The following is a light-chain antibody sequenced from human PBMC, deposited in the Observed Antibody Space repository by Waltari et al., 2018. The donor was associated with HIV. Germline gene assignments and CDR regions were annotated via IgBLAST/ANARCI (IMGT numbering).Light chain of an antibody. J-gene: IGLJ3*02. Sequence: QVVLTQSPSASAFLVASVKLTCTLSSWHSTYAIAWHQQQPEKGPRYLMKVSNEGSRNKGDGIPDRFSGSSSGAERYLTISSLQSDDEADYYCQTWDSGIRVFGGGTRLTVL. CDR3: QTWDSGIRV. V-gene: IGLV4-69*01. CDR1: SWHSTYA. CDR2: VSNEGSR.